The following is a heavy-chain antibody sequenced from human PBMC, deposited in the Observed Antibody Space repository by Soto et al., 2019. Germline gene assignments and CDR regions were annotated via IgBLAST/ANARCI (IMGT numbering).Heavy chain of an antibody. V-gene: IGHV1-69*13. D-gene: IGHD3-3*01. CDR3: ARGHYEFLEWLLSTVHGMDG. Sequence: TERVTCKAAGGPCLNAGISWVRQAHETGLEWMGGIIPIFGTANYAQKFQGRVTITADESTSTAYMELSSLRSEDTAVYYCARGHYEFLEWLLSTVHGMDGWGQGTTVTVSS. CDR2: IIPIFGTA. CDR1: GGPCLNAG. J-gene: IGHJ6*02.